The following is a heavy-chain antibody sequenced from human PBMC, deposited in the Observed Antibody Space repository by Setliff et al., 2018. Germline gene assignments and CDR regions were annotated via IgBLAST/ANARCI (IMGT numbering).Heavy chain of an antibody. V-gene: IGHV3-33*08. J-gene: IGHJ3*02. CDR3: AGDPPYSGYAFHI. Sequence: GSLRLSCAASGFTSSSYAMHWVRQAPGKGLDWVAYIWYDGSYTYYTGSVKGRFTISRDNSRNTVYLQMNSLRAEDTAVYYCAGDPPYSGYAFHIWGQGTMVTVSS. CDR2: IWYDGSYT. CDR1: GFTSSSYA. D-gene: IGHD5-12*01.